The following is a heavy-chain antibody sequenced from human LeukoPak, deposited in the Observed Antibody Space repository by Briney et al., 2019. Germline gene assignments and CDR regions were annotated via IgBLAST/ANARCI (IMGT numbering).Heavy chain of an antibody. CDR3: VRKNSGSQYGDYYFDY. V-gene: IGHV1-46*01. D-gene: IGHD1-26*01. J-gene: IGHJ4*02. CDR1: GYTFTSYY. Sequence: ASVKVSCKASGYTFTSYYIHWVRQAPGQGLEWMGIINPRGGSTTYAQKFQGRVTMTRDPSTSTVYMELSSLRSEDTAEYYCVRKNSGSQYGDYYFDYWDQGTLVTVSS. CDR2: INPRGGST.